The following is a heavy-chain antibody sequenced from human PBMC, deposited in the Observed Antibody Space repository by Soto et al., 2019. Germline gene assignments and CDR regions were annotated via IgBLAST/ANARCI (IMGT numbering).Heavy chain of an antibody. CDR1: GGSISSSSYY. V-gene: IGHV4-39*01. Sequence: QLQLQESGPGLVKPSETLSLTCTVSGGSISSSSYYWGWIRQPPGKGLEGIGNIYYTGSTYYNPSLKSRVTISVDTSKNQFSLKLSSVTAADTAVYYCMLGSGWKDFDYWGQGTLVTVSS. J-gene: IGHJ4*02. CDR3: MLGSGWKDFDY. CDR2: IYYTGST. D-gene: IGHD3-22*01.